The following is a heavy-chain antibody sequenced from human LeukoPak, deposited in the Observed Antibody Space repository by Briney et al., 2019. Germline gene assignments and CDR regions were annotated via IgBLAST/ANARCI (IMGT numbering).Heavy chain of an antibody. V-gene: IGHV3-48*03. CDR2: ISSSGSTI. CDR3: ARDRAVISGCFDY. Sequence: GGSLRLSCAASGFMFSNYEMHWVRQAPGKGLEWVSYISSSGSTIYYADSVKGRFTISRDNAKNSLYLQMNSLRAEDTAVCYCARDRAVISGCFDYWGQGTLVTVSS. J-gene: IGHJ4*02. D-gene: IGHD6-19*01. CDR1: GFMFSNYE.